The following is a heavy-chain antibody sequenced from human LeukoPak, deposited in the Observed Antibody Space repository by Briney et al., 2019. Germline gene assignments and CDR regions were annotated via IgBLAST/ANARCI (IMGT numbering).Heavy chain of an antibody. CDR1: GGSISSGGYY. Sequence: SQTLSLTCAVSGGSISSGGYYWSWIRQPPGKGLEWIGEINHSGSTNYNPSLKSRVTISVDTSKNQFSLKLSSVTAADTAVYYCARMETYYDFWSGYYFDYWGQGTLVTVSS. V-gene: IGHV4-30-2*01. CDR3: ARMETYYDFWSGYYFDY. CDR2: INHSGST. D-gene: IGHD3-3*01. J-gene: IGHJ4*02.